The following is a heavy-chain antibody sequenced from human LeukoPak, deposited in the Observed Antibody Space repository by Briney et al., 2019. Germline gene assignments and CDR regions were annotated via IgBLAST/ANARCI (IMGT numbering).Heavy chain of an antibody. D-gene: IGHD5-12*01. CDR3: ARSGYDSDY. V-gene: IGHV4-39*07. CDR2: IYYTGST. CDR1: GGSISSGGYY. Sequence: SETLSLTCTVSGGSISSGGYYWSWIRQHPGKGLEWIGSIYYTGSTSYNPSLKSRVTISVDTSKNQFSLKLSSVTAADTAVYYCARSGYDSDYWGQGTLVTVSS. J-gene: IGHJ4*02.